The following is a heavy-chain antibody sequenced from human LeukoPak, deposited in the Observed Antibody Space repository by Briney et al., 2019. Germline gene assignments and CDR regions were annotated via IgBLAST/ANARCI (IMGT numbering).Heavy chain of an antibody. CDR3: AKDLGFYDSSGYRLTNDAFDI. D-gene: IGHD3-22*01. CDR1: GFTFSSYA. Sequence: GGSLRLSCAASGFTFSSYAMSWVRQAPGKGLEWVSAISGSGGSTYYADSVKGRFTISRDNSKNTLYLQMNSLRAEDTAVYYCAKDLGFYDSSGYRLTNDAFDIWGQGTMVTVSS. V-gene: IGHV3-23*01. CDR2: ISGSGGST. J-gene: IGHJ3*02.